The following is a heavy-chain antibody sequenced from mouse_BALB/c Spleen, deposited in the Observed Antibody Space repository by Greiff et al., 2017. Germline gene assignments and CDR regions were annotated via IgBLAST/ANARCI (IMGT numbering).Heavy chain of an antibody. CDR2: ISSGGGST. V-gene: IGHV5-12-1*01. CDR1: GFAFSSYD. CDR3: ARRGPNGAIDY. J-gene: IGHJ2*01. Sequence: EVMLVESGGGLVKPGGSLKLSCAASGFAFSSYDMSWVRQTPEKRLEWVAYISSGGGSTYYPDTVKGRFTISRDNAKNTLYLQMSSLKSEDTAMYYCARRGPNGAIDYWGQGTTLTVSS. D-gene: IGHD4-1*01.